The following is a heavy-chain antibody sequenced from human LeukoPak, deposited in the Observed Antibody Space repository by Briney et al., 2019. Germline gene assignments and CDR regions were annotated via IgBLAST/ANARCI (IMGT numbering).Heavy chain of an antibody. Sequence: SETLSLTRSVSGGSISSYYWSWIRQPAGKGLEWIGRIYTSGSTNYNPSLKSRVTMSVDTSKNQFSLKLSSVTAADTAVYYCAKAEQDYYDSSGYRFDPWGQGTLVTVSS. CDR2: IYTSGST. J-gene: IGHJ5*02. D-gene: IGHD3-22*01. CDR1: GGSISSYY. V-gene: IGHV4-4*07. CDR3: AKAEQDYYDSSGYRFDP.